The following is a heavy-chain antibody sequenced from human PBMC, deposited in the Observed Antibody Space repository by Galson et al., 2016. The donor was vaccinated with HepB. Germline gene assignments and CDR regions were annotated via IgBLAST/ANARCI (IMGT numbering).Heavy chain of an antibody. Sequence: SLRLSCAASGFTFSSYAKGWVRQAPGKGLEWVSAISGSGASTYYADSVKGRFTISRDNSKNTLYLQMNSLRAEDTAVYYCAKDGFGRLRFLEWLLPYFDYWGQGTLVTVSS. CDR3: AKDGFGRLRFLEWLLPYFDY. J-gene: IGHJ4*02. D-gene: IGHD3-3*01. V-gene: IGHV3-23*01. CDR1: GFTFSSYA. CDR2: ISGSGAST.